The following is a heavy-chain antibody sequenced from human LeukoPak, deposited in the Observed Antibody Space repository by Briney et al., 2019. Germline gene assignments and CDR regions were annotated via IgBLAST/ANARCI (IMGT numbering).Heavy chain of an antibody. CDR2: ISYDGSNK. CDR3: ARDIVAVAGTHFDY. V-gene: IGHV3-30-3*01. CDR1: GFTFSSYA. D-gene: IGHD6-19*01. Sequence: GRSLRLSCAASGFTFSSYAMHWVRQAPGKGLEWVAVISYDGSNKYYADSVKGRFTISRDNSKNTLYLRMNSLRAEDTAVYYCARDIVAVAGTHFDYWGQGTLVTVSS. J-gene: IGHJ4*02.